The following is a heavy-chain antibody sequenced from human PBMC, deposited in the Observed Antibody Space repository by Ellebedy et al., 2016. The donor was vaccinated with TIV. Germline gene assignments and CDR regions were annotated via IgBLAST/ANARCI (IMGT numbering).Heavy chain of an antibody. J-gene: IGHJ4*02. CDR2: ISSSSSYI. Sequence: PGGSLRLSCAASGFTFSNAWMNWVRQAPGKGLEWVSSISSSSSYIYYADSVKGRFTISRDNAKNSLYLQMNSLRAEDTAVYYCARDSGSSYNFDYWGQGTLVTVSS. CDR1: GFTFSNAW. V-gene: IGHV3-21*04. D-gene: IGHD6-6*01. CDR3: ARDSGSSYNFDY.